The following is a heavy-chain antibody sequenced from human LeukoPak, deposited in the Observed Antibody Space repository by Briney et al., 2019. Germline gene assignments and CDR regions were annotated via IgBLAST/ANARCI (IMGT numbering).Heavy chain of an antibody. CDR2: IYYSGST. V-gene: IGHV4-59*01. Sequence: PSETLSLTCTVSGGSISSYYWSWIRQPPGKGLEWIGYIYYSGSTNYNPSLKSRVTISVDTSKNQFSLKPSSVTAADTAVYYCASGYSGYDALDYWGQGTLVTVSS. D-gene: IGHD5-12*01. CDR3: ASGYSGYDALDY. CDR1: GGSISSYY. J-gene: IGHJ4*02.